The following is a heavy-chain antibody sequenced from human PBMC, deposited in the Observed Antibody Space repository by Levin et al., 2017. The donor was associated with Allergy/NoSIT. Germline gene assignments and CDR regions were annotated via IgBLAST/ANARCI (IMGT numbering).Heavy chain of an antibody. Sequence: GGSLRLSCAASGFTFSSYAMHWVRQAPGKGLEWVAVISYDGSNKYYADSVKGRFTISRDNSKNTLYLQMNSLRAEDTAVYYCARGVSYYYDSSGYPVDYWGQGTLVTVSS. D-gene: IGHD3-22*01. CDR1: GFTFSSYA. V-gene: IGHV3-30*04. CDR2: ISYDGSNK. CDR3: ARGVSYYYDSSGYPVDY. J-gene: IGHJ4*02.